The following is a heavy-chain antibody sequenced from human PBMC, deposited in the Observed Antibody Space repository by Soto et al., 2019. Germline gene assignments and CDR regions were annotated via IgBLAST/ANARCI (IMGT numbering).Heavy chain of an antibody. D-gene: IGHD2-8*01. V-gene: IGHV4-4*02. CDR1: GASVSSTYW. CDR3: ARGESMLPGVLTSPLDY. Sequence: PSETLSLTCAVSGASVSSTYWWSWVRQPPGKGPEWIGEINHRGSANYNPSLKSRVTISVDISKSQFSLRLTSVTAADTAVYYCARGESMLPGVLTSPLDYWGLGTLVTVSS. CDR2: INHRGSA. J-gene: IGHJ4*02.